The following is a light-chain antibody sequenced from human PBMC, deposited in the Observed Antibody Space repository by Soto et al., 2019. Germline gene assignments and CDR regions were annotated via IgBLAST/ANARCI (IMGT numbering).Light chain of an antibody. J-gene: IGLJ1*01. CDR3: ISFTTSVTYV. CDR2: GVS. Sequence: QSALTQPASVSGSPGQSITVSCTGTSSDVGAYNYVSWYQQHPGKATKLIISGVSNRPSGVSNRFSASKSGNTASLTISGLQAEDEAYYYCISFTTSVTYVFGTGTKLTVL. V-gene: IGLV2-14*03. CDR1: SSDVGAYNY.